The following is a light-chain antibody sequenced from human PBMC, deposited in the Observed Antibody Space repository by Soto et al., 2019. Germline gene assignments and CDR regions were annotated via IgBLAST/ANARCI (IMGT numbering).Light chain of an antibody. CDR1: QSVSSN. Sequence: ETVMTQSPANMAVSPGERATLSCRASQSVSSNLAWYQQKPGQPPRLLIYDISTRATGIPTRFSGSGSGTEFTLTISSLQSEDFAVYYCQQYNSWPLTFGGGTKVDIK. J-gene: IGKJ4*02. CDR2: DIS. V-gene: IGKV3D-15*01. CDR3: QQYNSWPLT.